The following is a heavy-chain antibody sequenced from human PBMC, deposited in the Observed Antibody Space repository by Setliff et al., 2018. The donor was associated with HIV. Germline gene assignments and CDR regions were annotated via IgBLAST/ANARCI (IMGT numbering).Heavy chain of an antibody. CDR3: ASEKATIPNWFDP. CDR1: GGSFSGYY. Sequence: SETLSLTCAVYGGSFSGYYWSWIRQPPGKGLEWIGEINHSGSTNYNPPLKSRVTISVDTSKNQFSLKLRSVTAVDTAVYYCASEKATIPNWFDPWGQGTLVTVSS. CDR2: INHSGST. D-gene: IGHD5-12*01. J-gene: IGHJ5*02. V-gene: IGHV4-34*01.